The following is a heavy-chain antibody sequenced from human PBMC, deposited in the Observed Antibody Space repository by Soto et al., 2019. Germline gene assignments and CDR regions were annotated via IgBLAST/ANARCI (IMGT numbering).Heavy chain of an antibody. CDR1: GGSFSGYY. CDR3: AREVKYDYVWGSYRSHPFFDY. D-gene: IGHD3-16*02. Sequence: SETLSLTCAVYGGSFSGYYWSWIRQPPGKGLEWIGEINHSGSTNYNPSLKSRVTLSVDTSKNQFSLKLSSVTAADTAVYYCAREVKYDYVWGSYRSHPFFDYWGQGTLVTVSS. CDR2: INHSGST. J-gene: IGHJ4*02. V-gene: IGHV4-34*01.